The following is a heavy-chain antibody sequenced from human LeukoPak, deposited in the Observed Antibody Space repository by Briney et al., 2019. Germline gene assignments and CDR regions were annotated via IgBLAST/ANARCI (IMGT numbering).Heavy chain of an antibody. D-gene: IGHD2-2*01. CDR3: AKPILVVPAARGSFDY. J-gene: IGHJ4*02. Sequence: GGSLRPSCAASGFTFSSYAMSWVRQAPGKGLEWVSAISGSGGSTYYADSVKGRFTISRDNSKNTLYLQTNSLRAEDTAVYYCAKPILVVPAARGSFDYWGQGTLVTVSS. CDR1: GFTFSSYA. CDR2: ISGSGGST. V-gene: IGHV3-23*01.